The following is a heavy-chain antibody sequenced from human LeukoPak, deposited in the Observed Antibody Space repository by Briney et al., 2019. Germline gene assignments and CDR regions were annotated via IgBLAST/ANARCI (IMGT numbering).Heavy chain of an antibody. Sequence: PSETLSLTCTVSGGSISSSSYYWGWIRQPPGKGLEWIGSIYYSGSTYYNPSLKSRVTISVDKSKNQFSLKLTSVTVADTALYFCARGFNYWGQGTLVTVSS. CDR1: GGSISSSSYY. J-gene: IGHJ4*02. CDR3: ARGFNY. CDR2: IYYSGST. V-gene: IGHV4-39*01.